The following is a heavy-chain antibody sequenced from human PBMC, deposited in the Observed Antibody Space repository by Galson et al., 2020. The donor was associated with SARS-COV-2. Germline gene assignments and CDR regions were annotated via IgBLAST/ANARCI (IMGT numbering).Heavy chain of an antibody. V-gene: IGHV3-11*01. CDR3: ARDHIAVGPGGYYYYGMDV. D-gene: IGHD6-19*01. CDR1: GFTFSDYY. CDR2: ISSSGSTI. Sequence: GGSLILSCAASGFTFSDYYMSWIRQAPGKGLEWVSYISSSGSTIYYADSVKGRFTISRDNAKNSLYLQMNSLRAEDTAVYYCARDHIAVGPGGYYYYGMDVWGQGTTVTVSS. J-gene: IGHJ6*02.